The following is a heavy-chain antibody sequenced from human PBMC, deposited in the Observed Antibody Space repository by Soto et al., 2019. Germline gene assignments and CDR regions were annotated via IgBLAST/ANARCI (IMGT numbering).Heavy chain of an antibody. D-gene: IGHD5-12*01. Sequence: PSETLSLTCTVSGGSISSYYWSWIRQPPGKGLEWIGYIYYSGSTNYNPSLKSRVTISVDTSKKQFSLKLSSVTAADTAVYYCARGGIIGVATIFWSIGGYDYWGQGTLVTVSS. CDR1: GGSISSYY. CDR2: IYYSGST. CDR3: ARGGIIGVATIFWSIGGYDY. J-gene: IGHJ4*02. V-gene: IGHV4-59*01.